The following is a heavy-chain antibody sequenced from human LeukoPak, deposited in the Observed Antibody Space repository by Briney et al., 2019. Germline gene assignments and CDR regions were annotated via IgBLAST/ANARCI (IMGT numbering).Heavy chain of an antibody. V-gene: IGHV3-48*03. Sequence: PGGSLRLSCAASGFTFSSYEMNWVRQAPGRGLEWVSYISSSGSTIYYADSVKGRFTISRDNAKNSLYLQMNSLRAEDTAVYYCARQYDYGDYPDYWGQGTLVTVSS. J-gene: IGHJ4*02. CDR2: ISSSGSTI. CDR3: ARQYDYGDYPDY. D-gene: IGHD4-17*01. CDR1: GFTFSSYE.